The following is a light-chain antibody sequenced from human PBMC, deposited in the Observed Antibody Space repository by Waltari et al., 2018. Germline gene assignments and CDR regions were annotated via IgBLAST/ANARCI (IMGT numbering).Light chain of an antibody. Sequence: QSVLTQPPSASGTPGQRVTISCSGSRSNIGGNYVYWYQQVPGTAPKLLIYRNNQRPSGVPDRFSGSKSGTSASLAISGLRSEDEVDYYCAAWDDSLSGRVFGGGTKVTVL. CDR3: AAWDDSLSGRV. CDR2: RNN. V-gene: IGLV1-47*01. J-gene: IGLJ3*02. CDR1: RSNIGGNY.